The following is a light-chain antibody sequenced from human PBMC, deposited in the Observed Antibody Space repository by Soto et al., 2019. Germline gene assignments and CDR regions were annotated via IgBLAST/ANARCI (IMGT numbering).Light chain of an antibody. CDR3: QHYSGDRAT. J-gene: IGKJ1*01. CDR1: PSINKW. Sequence: DSLLTQSPSTLSASVGDRVTISCRASPSINKWLAWYQHKPGKAPNLLIYEVSTLHSGVPSRFSGSGSGTEFTLTISSLRPDDFATYYCQHYSGDRATVGQGTKVEI. CDR2: EVS. V-gene: IGKV1-5*03.